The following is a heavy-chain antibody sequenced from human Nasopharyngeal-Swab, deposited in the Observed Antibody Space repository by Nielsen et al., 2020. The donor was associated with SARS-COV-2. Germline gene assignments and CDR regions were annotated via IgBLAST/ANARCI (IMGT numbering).Heavy chain of an antibody. D-gene: IGHD5-12*01. Sequence: GESLKISCAASGFTFSSYWMSWVRQAPGKGLEWVANIKQDGSEKYYVDSVKGRFTISRDNAKNSLYLQMNRLRAEDTAVYYCARDDSYENYGMDVWGQGTTVTVSS. CDR3: ARDDSYENYGMDV. CDR1: GFTFSSYW. J-gene: IGHJ6*02. V-gene: IGHV3-7*01. CDR2: IKQDGSEK.